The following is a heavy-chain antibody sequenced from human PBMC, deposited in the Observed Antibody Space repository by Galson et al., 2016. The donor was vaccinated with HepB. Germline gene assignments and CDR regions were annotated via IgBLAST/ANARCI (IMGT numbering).Heavy chain of an antibody. CDR2: IWYDGSKE. D-gene: IGHD2-15*01. Sequence: SLRLSCAASGFTFSSYGMHWVRQAPGKGLEWVAVIWYDGSKEYYADSVKGRFNISRDNSRNMLFLQMDSLRADDSATYFCTKGDCSGAICYSDYWGQGTLVTVPS. CDR1: GFTFSSYG. CDR3: TKGDCSGAICYSDY. V-gene: IGHV3-33*03. J-gene: IGHJ4*01.